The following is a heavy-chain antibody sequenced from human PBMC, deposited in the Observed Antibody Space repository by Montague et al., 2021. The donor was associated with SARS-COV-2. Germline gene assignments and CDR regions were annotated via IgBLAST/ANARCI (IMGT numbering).Heavy chain of an antibody. V-gene: IGHV4-59*01. J-gene: IGHJ4*02. Sequence: SETLSLTCTVSGGSISSYYWIWIRQPPGKGLEWIGYIYYSGSTNYNPSLKLRVTISVATSKNQFSLKLSSVTAADTAVYYCASGTAAGTNFDYWGQGTLVTVSS. CDR1: GGSISSYY. D-gene: IGHD6-13*01. CDR3: ASGTAAGTNFDY. CDR2: IYYSGST.